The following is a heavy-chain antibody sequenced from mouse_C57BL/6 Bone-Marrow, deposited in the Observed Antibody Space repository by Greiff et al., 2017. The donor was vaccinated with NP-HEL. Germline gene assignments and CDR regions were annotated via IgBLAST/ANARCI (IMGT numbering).Heavy chain of an antibody. CDR3: DLLGAY. J-gene: IGHJ3*01. V-gene: IGHV1-64*01. D-gene: IGHD2-10*01. CDR1: GYTFTSYW. Sequence: QVQLQQPGAELVKPGASVKLSCTASGYTFTSYWMHWVKQRPGQGLEWIGMIHPNSGSTNYNAKFKSKATLTVDKSSSTAYLQLSSLTSEDSAVYYCDLLGAYWGQGTLVTVSA. CDR2: IHPNSGST.